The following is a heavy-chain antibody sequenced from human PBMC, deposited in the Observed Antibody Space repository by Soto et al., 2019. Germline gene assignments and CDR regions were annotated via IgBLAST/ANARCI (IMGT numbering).Heavy chain of an antibody. V-gene: IGHV4-59*01. CDR2: IYYSGST. J-gene: IGHJ6*03. Sequence: SETLSLTCTVSGGSISSYYWSWIRQPPGKGLEWIGYIYYSGSTNYNPSLKSRVTISVDTSKNQFSLKLSSVTAADTAVYYCARTGYSYGFDLYYYYYYMDVWGKGTTVTVSS. D-gene: IGHD5-18*01. CDR3: ARTGYSYGFDLYYYYYYMDV. CDR1: GGSISSYY.